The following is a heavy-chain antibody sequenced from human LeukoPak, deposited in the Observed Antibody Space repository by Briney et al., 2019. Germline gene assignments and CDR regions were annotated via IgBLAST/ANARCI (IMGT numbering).Heavy chain of an antibody. CDR1: NYSINNGYY. D-gene: IGHD5-18*01. V-gene: IGHV4-38-2*02. CDR2: IYHSGFT. CDR3: ARHLSGYSYLIADE. Sequence: SETLSLTCTVSNYSINNGYYWGWIRQPPGRGLEWIGSIYHSGFTYSNPSLTSRLTMSIDASKNEFSLRLTSVTAADTAVFYCARHLSGYSYLIADEWGQGTQVTVSS. J-gene: IGHJ4*02.